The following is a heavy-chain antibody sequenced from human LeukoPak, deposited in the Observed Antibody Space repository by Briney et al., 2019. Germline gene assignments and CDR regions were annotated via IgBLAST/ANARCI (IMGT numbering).Heavy chain of an antibody. Sequence: AGGSLRLSCAASGFTFSSYWMHWVRQAPGKGLVWVSRINTDGSSTSYADSVKGRFTISRDNSKNTLYLQMNSLRAVDTALYYCARNFGPYSNILYSLDYWGQGTLVTVSS. CDR3: ARNFGPYSNILYSLDY. V-gene: IGHV3-74*01. CDR1: GFTFSSYW. D-gene: IGHD6-13*01. CDR2: INTDGSST. J-gene: IGHJ4*02.